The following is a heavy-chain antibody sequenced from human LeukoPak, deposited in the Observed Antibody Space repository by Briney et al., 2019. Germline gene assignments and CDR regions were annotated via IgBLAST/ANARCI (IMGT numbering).Heavy chain of an antibody. J-gene: IGHJ4*02. D-gene: IGHD3-10*01. CDR1: GFTFRSSA. CDR3: AKGEYASGISYFDY. CDR2: ISDSGGRT. V-gene: IGHV3-23*01. Sequence: GGSLRLSCAASGFTFRSSAMSWVRQAPGKGLEWVSGISDSGGRTDYADSVKGRFTISRDYSKNTLYLQMNSLRAEDTAVYYCAKGEYASGISYFDYWGQGTLVTVSS.